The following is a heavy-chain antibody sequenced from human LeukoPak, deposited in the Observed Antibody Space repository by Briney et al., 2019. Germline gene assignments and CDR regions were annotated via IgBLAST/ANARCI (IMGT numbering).Heavy chain of an antibody. Sequence: SETLSLTCTVSGGSIGNFYWTWIRQPAGKGLEWIGRIYTSDSTNYNPSLKSRVTISVDTSKNQFSLKPSSVTAADTAVYYCARDEYSSSGAFDIWGQGTMVTVSS. CDR2: IYTSDST. V-gene: IGHV4-4*07. D-gene: IGHD6-6*01. CDR1: GGSIGNFY. J-gene: IGHJ3*02. CDR3: ARDEYSSSGAFDI.